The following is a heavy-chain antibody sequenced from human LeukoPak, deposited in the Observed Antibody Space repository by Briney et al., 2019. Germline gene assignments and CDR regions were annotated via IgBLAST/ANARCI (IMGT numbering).Heavy chain of an antibody. V-gene: IGHV1-2*02. D-gene: IGHD3-22*01. J-gene: IGHJ3*02. CDR2: INPNSGGT. CDR1: GYTFTSYA. Sequence: GASVKVSCKASGYTFTSYAMNWVRQAPGQGLEWMGWINPNSGGTNYAQKFQGRVTMTRDTSISTAYMELSRLRSDDTAVYYCARKGWGYYDSSGYSRPGAFDIWGQGTMVTVSS. CDR3: ARKGWGYYDSSGYSRPGAFDI.